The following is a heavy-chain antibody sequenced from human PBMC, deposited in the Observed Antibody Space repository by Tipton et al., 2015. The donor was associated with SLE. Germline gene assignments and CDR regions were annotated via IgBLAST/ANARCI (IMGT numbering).Heavy chain of an antibody. V-gene: IGHV3-23*01. D-gene: IGHD2-2*01. Sequence: SLRLSCAGSGFSFSSYAMTWVCQAQGKGLEWVSGISGSGDSTYYADSVKGRFTISRDNSKNTLYLQMNSLRGEDTAVYYCARGRYCSSTSCYYDSWGQGTLVTVSS. CDR2: ISGSGDST. CDR1: GFSFSSYA. J-gene: IGHJ4*02. CDR3: ARGRYCSSTSCYYDS.